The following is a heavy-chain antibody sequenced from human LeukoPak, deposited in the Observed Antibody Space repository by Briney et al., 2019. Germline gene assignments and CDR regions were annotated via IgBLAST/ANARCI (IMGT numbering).Heavy chain of an antibody. CDR2: MNPNSGNT. D-gene: IGHD4-17*01. Sequence: GASVKVSCKASGYTFTSYDINWVRQATGQGLEWMGWMNPNSGNTGYAQKFQGRVTMTRNTSISTAYTELSSLRSEDTAVYYCARGLATVTTRAFDIWGQGTMVTVSS. V-gene: IGHV1-8*01. CDR3: ARGLATVTTRAFDI. CDR1: GYTFTSYD. J-gene: IGHJ3*02.